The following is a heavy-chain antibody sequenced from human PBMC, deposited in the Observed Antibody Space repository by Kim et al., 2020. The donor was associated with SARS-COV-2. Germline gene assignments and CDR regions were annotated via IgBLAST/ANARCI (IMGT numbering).Heavy chain of an antibody. CDR2: ISYDGSNK. CDR1: GFTFSSYG. CDR3: VGDSGSNEYYFDY. D-gene: IGHD3-10*01. J-gene: IGHJ4*02. V-gene: IGHV3-33*05. Sequence: GGSLRLSCAASGFTFSSYGMHWVRQAPGKGLEWVAVISYDGSNKYYADSVKGRFTISRDNSKNTLYLQMNSLRAEDTAVYYCVGDSGSNEYYFDYWGQGTLVTVSS.